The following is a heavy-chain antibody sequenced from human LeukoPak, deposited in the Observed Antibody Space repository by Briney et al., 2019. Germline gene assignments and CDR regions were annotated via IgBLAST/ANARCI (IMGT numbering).Heavy chain of an antibody. CDR2: ISWNSSSL. D-gene: IGHD6-19*01. CDR1: GFTSDDYA. CDR3: AKDKIAVAGIRSAFDI. V-gene: IGHV3-9*02. Sequence: GRSLRLSCAASGFTSDDYAMPWVRLAPGMGLECVLGISWNSSSLGYADSLKGRFTISRDNAKNSLYPQINSLRAEDMALYYCAKDKIAVAGIRSAFDIWGQGTMVTVSS. J-gene: IGHJ3*02.